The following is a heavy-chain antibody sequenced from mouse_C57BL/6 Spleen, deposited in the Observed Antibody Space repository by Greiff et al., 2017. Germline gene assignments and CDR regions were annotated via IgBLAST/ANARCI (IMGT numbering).Heavy chain of an antibody. J-gene: IGHJ1*03. D-gene: IGHD1-1*01. CDR3: ARSYYYGSSYVRWYFEV. Sequence: QVQLKQSGPGLVQPSQSLSITCTVSGFSLTSYGVHWVRQSPGKGLELLGVIWRGGSTDYNAAFISRLSISKDNSKSQVFFKMNSLQADDTAIYYCARSYYYGSSYVRWYFEVWGTGTTVTVSS. CDR1: GFSLTSYG. CDR2: IWRGGST. V-gene: IGHV2-2*01.